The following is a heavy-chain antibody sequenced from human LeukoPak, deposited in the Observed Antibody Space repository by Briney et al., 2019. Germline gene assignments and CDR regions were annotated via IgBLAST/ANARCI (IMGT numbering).Heavy chain of an antibody. Sequence: GGSLRLSCAASGFTFDDYGMSWVRHAPGKGLEWVSGINWNGGTTGYADSVKGRFTISRDNAKNSLYLQMNSLRAEDTAVYYCAKRGCSSTSCYAGYYYMDVWGKGTTVTISS. CDR3: AKRGCSSTSCYAGYYYMDV. D-gene: IGHD2-2*01. CDR2: INWNGGTT. V-gene: IGHV3-20*04. J-gene: IGHJ6*03. CDR1: GFTFDDYG.